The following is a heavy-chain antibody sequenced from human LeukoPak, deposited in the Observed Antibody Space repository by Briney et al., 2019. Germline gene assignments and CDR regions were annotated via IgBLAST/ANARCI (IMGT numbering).Heavy chain of an antibody. CDR1: GFTYSHYG. CDR3: ARDAQRGFDYSNSLQS. D-gene: IGHD4-11*01. J-gene: IGHJ5*02. V-gene: IGHV3-33*08. Sequence: PGGSLRLSCVASGFTYSHYGMHWVRQAPGRGLEWVAVIWSDGTEKYYADAVKGRFTISRDDSRKTVYLQMNRLRGEDTAVYYCARDAQRGFDYSNSLQSWGQGTLFTVSS. CDR2: IWSDGTEK.